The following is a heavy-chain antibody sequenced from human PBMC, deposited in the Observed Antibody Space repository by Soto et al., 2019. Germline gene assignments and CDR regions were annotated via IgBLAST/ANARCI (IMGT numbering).Heavy chain of an antibody. CDR3: TRAAWFPYLSFY. CDR1: GFTFSRFE. V-gene: IGHV3-48*03. J-gene: IGHJ4*02. CDR2: ISSSGSTV. Sequence: LRLSCAASGFTFSRFELHWVRQAPGKGLEWISYISSSGSTVYYASSVEGRFTISRDNANNSVYLQMDSLRAEDTALYYCTRAAWFPYLSFYWGQGALVTVSS. D-gene: IGHD3-10*01.